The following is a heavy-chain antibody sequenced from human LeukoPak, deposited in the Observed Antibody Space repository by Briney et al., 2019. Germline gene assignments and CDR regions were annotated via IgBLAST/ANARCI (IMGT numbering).Heavy chain of an antibody. J-gene: IGHJ4*02. V-gene: IGHV1-2*02. CDR2: INPDSGDT. D-gene: IGHD2-2*01. CDR3: ATSRGTTSSFFDY. CDR1: GSTFTAYY. Sequence: GASVKVSCKASGSTFTAYYMLWVRQAPGQGLEWVGWINPDSGDTNYAQNFQGRVTMTRDTSINTVYMELSRLRSDDTAIYYCATSRGTTSSFFDYWGQGTLVTVSS.